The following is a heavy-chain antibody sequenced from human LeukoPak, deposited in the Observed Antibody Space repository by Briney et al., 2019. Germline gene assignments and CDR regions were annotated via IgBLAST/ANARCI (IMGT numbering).Heavy chain of an antibody. Sequence: SETLSLTCSVSGGSISSDYWAWIRQPPGKGLEWIGYMYYTGSTNYNPSLKSRVTISLATSKNQLSLKLSPVTAADTAVYYCARDNGSGSHFDYWGQGTLVTVSS. J-gene: IGHJ4*02. V-gene: IGHV4-59*01. CDR2: MYYTGST. D-gene: IGHD1-26*01. CDR3: ARDNGSGSHFDY. CDR1: GGSISSDY.